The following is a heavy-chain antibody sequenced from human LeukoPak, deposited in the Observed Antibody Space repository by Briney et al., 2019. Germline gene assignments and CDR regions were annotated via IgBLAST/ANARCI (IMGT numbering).Heavy chain of an antibody. Sequence: SVNVSRKASGYTLTRYYIHWLRQAPGQGREGMGRINSNSGGTNYVQKFQGRVTMTRDTSISTAYMELSRLTSDDTAMYYCARDGSGLGYWGQGTLVTVSS. V-gene: IGHV1-2*06. CDR1: GYTLTRYY. CDR3: ARDGSGLGY. J-gene: IGHJ4*02. CDR2: INSNSGGT. D-gene: IGHD3-10*01.